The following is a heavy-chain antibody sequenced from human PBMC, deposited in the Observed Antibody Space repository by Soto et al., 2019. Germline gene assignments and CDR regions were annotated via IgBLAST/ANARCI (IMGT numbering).Heavy chain of an antibody. Sequence: QVQLVQSGAEVRKPGASVKVSCKASGYTFTTYGISWVRQAPGQGLEWMGWISGYNGHTKYAQKFQARVPMTTDTSTSTVYMDLRSPRSDDTAVYYCAREGEMPYYYYGLDVWGQGTTVTVSS. V-gene: IGHV1-18*01. CDR2: ISGYNGHT. D-gene: IGHD3-16*01. J-gene: IGHJ6*02. CDR1: GYTFTTYG. CDR3: AREGEMPYYYYGLDV.